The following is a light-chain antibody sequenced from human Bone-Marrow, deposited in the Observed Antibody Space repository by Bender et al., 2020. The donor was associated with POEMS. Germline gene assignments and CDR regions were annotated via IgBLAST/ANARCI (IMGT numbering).Light chain of an antibody. J-gene: IGLJ3*02. V-gene: IGLV3-10*01. CDR3: FSTDITQYQRV. CDR1: TLPKKY. CDR2: EDT. Sequence: SYEVTQPPSVSVSPGQTARITCSGDTLPKKYAYWYQQKSGQAPVLVIYEDTKRPSVIPERFSGSSSGTVATLTISGAQVEDEADYYCFSTDITQYQRVFGGGTKLTVL.